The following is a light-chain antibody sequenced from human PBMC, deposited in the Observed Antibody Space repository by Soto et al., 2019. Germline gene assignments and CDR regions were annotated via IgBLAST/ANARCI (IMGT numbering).Light chain of an antibody. CDR2: GAS. CDR1: QSVSSSY. V-gene: IGKV3-15*01. CDR3: QQYNNWPPNWT. Sequence: EIVLTQSPGTLSLSPGERATLSCRASQSVSSSYLAWYQQKPGQAPRLLIYGASTRATGIPARFSGSGSGTEFTLTISSLQSEDFAVYYCQQYNNWPPNWTFGQGTKVDIK. J-gene: IGKJ1*01.